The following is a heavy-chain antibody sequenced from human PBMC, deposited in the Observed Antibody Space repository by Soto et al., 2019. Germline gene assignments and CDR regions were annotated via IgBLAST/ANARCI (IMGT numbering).Heavy chain of an antibody. CDR1: GGSFSGYY. J-gene: IGHJ6*03. CDR3: ARGRSSSWYDRQHNYYYYYMDV. D-gene: IGHD6-13*01. Sequence: SETLSLTCAVYGGSFSGYYWSWIRQPPGKGLEWIGEINHSGSTNYNPSLKSRVTISVDTSKNQFSLKLSSVTAADTAVYYCARGRSSSWYDRQHNYYYYYMDVWGKGTTVTVSS. CDR2: INHSGST. V-gene: IGHV4-34*01.